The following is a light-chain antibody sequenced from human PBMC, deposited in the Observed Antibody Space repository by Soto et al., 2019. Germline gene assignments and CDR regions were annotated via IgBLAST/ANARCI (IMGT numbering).Light chain of an antibody. J-gene: IGKJ1*01. CDR3: QQYSTYPYA. CDR1: QSTSTW. V-gene: IGKV1-5*03. Sequence: DIQMTQSPSTLSASVGARVTITCRASQSTSTWLAWYQQRPGKTPKLLISEASKLESGVPSRFSGSGSGTEFTLTISSLQPDDFADYYCQQYSTYPYAFGQGTKVEIK. CDR2: EAS.